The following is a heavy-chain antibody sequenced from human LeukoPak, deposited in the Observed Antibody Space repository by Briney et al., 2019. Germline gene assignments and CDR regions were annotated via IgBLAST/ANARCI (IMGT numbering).Heavy chain of an antibody. CDR3: EHSHLYGSGSLPFDY. V-gene: IGHV2-5*02. D-gene: IGHD3-10*01. Sequence: DSGPTLVKPIYTLTLTCAFSGFSLSTSGVGAGWIRQPPVKALECLALIYWDDDKPYNPSRKSRLTLTRCTLKIQVVLTITNMDPVDPATYYCEHSHLYGSGSLPFDYWGQGTLVNVSS. CDR1: GFSLSTSGVG. CDR2: IYWDDDK. J-gene: IGHJ4*02.